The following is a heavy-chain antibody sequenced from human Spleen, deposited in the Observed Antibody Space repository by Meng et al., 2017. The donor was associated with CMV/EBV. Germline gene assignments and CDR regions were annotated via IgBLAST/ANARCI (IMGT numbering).Heavy chain of an antibody. J-gene: IGHJ6*02. V-gene: IGHV3-30*04. CDR1: GFTFSSYA. Sequence: GESLKISCAASGFTFSSYAMHWVRQAPGKGLEWVAVISFDGSNKYFADSVKGRFTISRDNAKNTLYLQMNSLRTEDTAMYYCARDHRHGMDVWGQGTTVTVSS. CDR2: ISFDGSNK. CDR3: ARDHRHGMDV. D-gene: IGHD1-14*01.